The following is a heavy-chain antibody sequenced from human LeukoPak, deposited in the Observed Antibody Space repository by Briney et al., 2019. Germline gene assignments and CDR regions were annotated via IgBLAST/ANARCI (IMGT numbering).Heavy chain of an antibody. D-gene: IGHD1-26*01. Sequence: PSETLSLTCTVSGGSISSSNYYWGWVRQPPGKGLEWIGSIYYGGTTYYNPSLKGRVTISVDTSRHQFSLKLSSVTAADTAVYYCTRRPVVGAALRTYYFDYWGQGALVTVSS. V-gene: IGHV4-39*01. CDR1: GGSISSSNYY. CDR2: IYYGGTT. CDR3: TRRPVVGAALRTYYFDY. J-gene: IGHJ4*02.